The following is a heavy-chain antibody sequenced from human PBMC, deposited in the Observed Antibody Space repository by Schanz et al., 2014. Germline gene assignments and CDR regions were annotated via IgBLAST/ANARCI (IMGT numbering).Heavy chain of an antibody. CDR1: GFTFSSYA. J-gene: IGHJ4*02. V-gene: IGHV3-21*04. CDR3: AKIERNED. CDR2: ISYGTSYI. Sequence: EVQLLESGGGLVQPGGSLRLSCAASGFTFSSYAMSWVRQAPGKGLEWVSSISYGTSYIYYAESVKGRFTISRDNAKNSLYLQMNSLRAEDTAVYFCAKIERNEDWGQGTLVTVSS. D-gene: IGHD1-1*01.